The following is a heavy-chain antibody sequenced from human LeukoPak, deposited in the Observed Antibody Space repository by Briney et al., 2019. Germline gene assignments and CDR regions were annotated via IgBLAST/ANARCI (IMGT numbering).Heavy chain of an antibody. J-gene: IGHJ6*04. CDR2: ISSSGSTI. Sequence: PGGSLRLSRAASGFTFSSYEMNWVRQAPGKGLEWVSYISSSGSTIYYADSVKGRFTISRGNAKNSLYLQMNSLRAEDTAVYYCAELGITMIGGVWGKGTTVTISS. V-gene: IGHV3-48*03. CDR3: AELGITMIGGV. CDR1: GFTFSSYE. D-gene: IGHD3-10*02.